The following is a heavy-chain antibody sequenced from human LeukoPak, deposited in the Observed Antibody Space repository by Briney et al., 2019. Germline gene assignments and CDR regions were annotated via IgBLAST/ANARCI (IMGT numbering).Heavy chain of an antibody. CDR1: GFTLKNAW. J-gene: IGHJ4*02. Sequence: PGGSLRLSCVASGFTLKNAWMSWVRQAPGKGLEWVGRIRSKTDGGTTDYAARVKGRFTISRDDSKNTLYLQMNSLKTEDTAVYFCATGTEQQWLSLDYWGQGTLVTVSS. CDR2: IRSKTDGGTT. V-gene: IGHV3-15*01. CDR3: ATGTEQQWLSLDY. D-gene: IGHD6-19*01.